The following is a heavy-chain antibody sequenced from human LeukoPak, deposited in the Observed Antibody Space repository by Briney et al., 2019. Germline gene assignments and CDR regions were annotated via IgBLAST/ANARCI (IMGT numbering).Heavy chain of an antibody. CDR2: ISAYNGNT. CDR1: GYTFTSYG. Sequence: GASVKVSCKASGYTFTSYGISWVRQAPGQGLEWMGWISAYNGNTNYAQKLQGRVTMATDTSTSTAYMELRSLRSDDTAVYYCARGLGCSSTSCLCDYWGQGTLVTVSS. V-gene: IGHV1-18*04. D-gene: IGHD2-2*01. J-gene: IGHJ4*02. CDR3: ARGLGCSSTSCLCDY.